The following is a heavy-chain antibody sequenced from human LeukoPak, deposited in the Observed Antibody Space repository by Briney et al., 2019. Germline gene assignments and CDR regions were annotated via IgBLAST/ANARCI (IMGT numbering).Heavy chain of an antibody. CDR1: GFTFSSYW. CDR2: IKQDGSEK. CDR3: AKDLTDPYPSFDY. J-gene: IGHJ4*02. V-gene: IGHV3-7*03. Sequence: PGGSLRLSCAASGFTFSSYWMSWVRQAPGKGLEWVANIKQDGSEKYYVDSVKGRFTISRDNAKNTLYLQMNSLRAEDTAVYYCAKDLTDPYPSFDYWGQGTLVTVSS.